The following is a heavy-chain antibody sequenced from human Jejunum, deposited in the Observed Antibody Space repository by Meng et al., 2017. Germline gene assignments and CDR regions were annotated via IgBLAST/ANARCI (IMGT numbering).Heavy chain of an antibody. V-gene: IGHV3-23*01. Sequence: GGSLRLSCAASGFIFSNYAMSWVRQAPGRGLEWVSIITTDGTTRYEESVKGRFTISRDNPRSILYLQMNSLRAEDTGMYYCVKDRSVRGIIDSQDSWGQGTLGTVVS. CDR3: VKDRSVRGIIDSQDS. J-gene: IGHJ5*01. D-gene: IGHD3-10*01. CDR2: IITTDGTT. CDR1: GFIFSNYA.